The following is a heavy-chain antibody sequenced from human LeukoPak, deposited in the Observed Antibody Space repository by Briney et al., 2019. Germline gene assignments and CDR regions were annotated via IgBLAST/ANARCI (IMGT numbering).Heavy chain of an antibody. D-gene: IGHD2-21*01. V-gene: IGHV1-2*02. CDR2: INPNSGGT. CDR1: GYTFTGYY. CDR3: ARGLGYCGGDCSDY. Sequence: VSVKVSCKASGYTFTGYYMNWLRQAPGQGLEWMGWINPNSGGTNYAQKFQGRVTMTRDTSINTAYMELSRLRSDDTAVYYCARGLGYCGGDCSDYWGQGTLVTVSS. J-gene: IGHJ4*02.